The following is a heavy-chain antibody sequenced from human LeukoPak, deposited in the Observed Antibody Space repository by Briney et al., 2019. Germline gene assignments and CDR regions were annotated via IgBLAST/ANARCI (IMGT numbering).Heavy chain of an antibody. V-gene: IGHV4-34*01. J-gene: IGHJ4*02. CDR3: AREGMATKRALDY. D-gene: IGHD1-26*01. CDR2: INHSGST. Sequence: SETLSLTCTVSGGSISSYYWSWIRQPPGKGLEWIGEINHSGSTNYNPSLKSRVTISVDTSKNQFSLKLSSVTAADTAVYYCAREGMATKRALDYWGQGTLVTVSS. CDR1: GGSISSYY.